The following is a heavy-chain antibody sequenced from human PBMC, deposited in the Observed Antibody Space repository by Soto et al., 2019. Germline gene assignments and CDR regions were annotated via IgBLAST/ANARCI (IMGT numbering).Heavy chain of an antibody. V-gene: IGHV1-8*01. J-gene: IGHJ6*03. CDR3: ASAATTLDYYYYMDV. Sequence: ASVKVSCKASGYTFTSYDINWVRQATGQGLEWMGWINPNSGNTGYAQKFQGRVTMTRNTSISTAYMELSSLRSEDTAVYYCASAATTLDYYYYMDVWGKGTTVTVSS. CDR1: GYTFTSYD. D-gene: IGHD5-12*01. CDR2: INPNSGNT.